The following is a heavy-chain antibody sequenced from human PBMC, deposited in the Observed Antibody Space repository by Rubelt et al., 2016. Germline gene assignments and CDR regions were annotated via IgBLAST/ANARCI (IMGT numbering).Heavy chain of an antibody. D-gene: IGHD4-17*01. J-gene: IGHJ2*01. V-gene: IGHV1-69*01. Sequence: QVQLVQSGAEVKKPWSSVKVPCKASGGTFSSYAISWVRQAPGQGLEWMGGIIPIFGTANYAQKFQGRVTITADESTSTAYMELSSLRSEDTAVYYCARGDATVPRSYWYFDLWGRGTLVTVSS. CDR1: GGTFSSYA. CDR2: IIPIFGTA. CDR3: ARGDATVPRSYWYFDL.